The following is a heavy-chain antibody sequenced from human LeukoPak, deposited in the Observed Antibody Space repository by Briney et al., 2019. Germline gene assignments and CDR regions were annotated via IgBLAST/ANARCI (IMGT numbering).Heavy chain of an antibody. CDR1: GYTFTNYG. D-gene: IGHD5-24*01. V-gene: IGHV1-18*01. CDR3: ARSVLVTITAGPFNY. Sequence: AASVKVSCKASGYTFTNYGITWVRQAPGQGLEWMGWISGYQGSTKYAQNFQGRVTMTIDTSTSTAYMDLRSLRSDDTAIYFCARSVLVTITAGPFNYWGLGTLVAVSS. J-gene: IGHJ4*02. CDR2: ISGYQGST.